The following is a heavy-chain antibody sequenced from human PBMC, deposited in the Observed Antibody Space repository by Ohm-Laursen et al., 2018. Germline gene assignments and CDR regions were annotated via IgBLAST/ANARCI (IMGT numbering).Heavy chain of an antibody. CDR2: ISSSSSTI. V-gene: IGHV3-48*01. D-gene: IGHD5-12*01. J-gene: IGHJ5*02. Sequence: GSLRLSCAASGFTFSSYSMNWVRQAPGKGLEWVSYISSSSSTIYYADSVKGRFTISRDNAKNSLYLQMNSLRAEDTAVYYCARDHAVDIGWFDPWGQGTLVTVSS. CDR3: ARDHAVDIGWFDP. CDR1: GFTFSSYS.